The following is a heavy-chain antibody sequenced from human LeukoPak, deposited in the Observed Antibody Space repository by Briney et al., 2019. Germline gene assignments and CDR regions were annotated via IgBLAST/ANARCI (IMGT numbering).Heavy chain of an antibody. CDR3: AKDGDYGDYYPTREYYYYGMDV. CDR2: ISWNSGSI. CDR1: GFTFDDYA. Sequence: GRSLRLSCAASGFTFDDYATHWVRQAPGKGLEWVSGISWNSGSIGYADPVKGRFTISRDNAKNSLYLQMNSLRAEDTALYYCAKDGDYGDYYPTREYYYYGMDVWGQGTTVTVSS. J-gene: IGHJ6*02. D-gene: IGHD4-17*01. V-gene: IGHV3-9*01.